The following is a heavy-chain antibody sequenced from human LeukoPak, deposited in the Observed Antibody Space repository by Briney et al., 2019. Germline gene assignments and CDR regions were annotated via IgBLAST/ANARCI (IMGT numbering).Heavy chain of an antibody. V-gene: IGHV4-34*01. D-gene: IGHD3-9*01. Sequence: PSETLSLTCAVYGGSFSGYYWSWIRQPPGKGLEWIGEINHSGSTNYNPSLKSRVTISVDTSKNQFSLKLSSVTAADTAVYYCARGAVFYDILTGYYRYYYYMDVWGKGTTVTISS. CDR1: GGSFSGYY. CDR2: INHSGST. CDR3: ARGAVFYDILTGYYRYYYYMDV. J-gene: IGHJ6*03.